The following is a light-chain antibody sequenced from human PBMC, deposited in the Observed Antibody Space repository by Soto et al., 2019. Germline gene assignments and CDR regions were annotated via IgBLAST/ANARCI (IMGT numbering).Light chain of an antibody. CDR2: GAS. J-gene: IGKJ2*01. CDR1: QSVSSTY. CDR3: QQYGSSSYT. V-gene: IGKV3-20*01. Sequence: EIVLTQSPGTLSLSPGERATLSCRASQSVSSTYLAWYQQNPGQAPRLLIYGASSRATGIPDSFSGSGSGTDFTLTISRLEPEDFAVYLCQQYGSSSYTFGQGTKLEIK.